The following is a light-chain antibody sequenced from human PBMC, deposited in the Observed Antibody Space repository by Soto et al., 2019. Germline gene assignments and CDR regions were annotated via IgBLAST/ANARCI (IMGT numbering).Light chain of an antibody. CDR1: QGISNY. Sequence: DIQMTQSPSSLSASVGDRVTITCRASQGISNYLAWYQQKPGKVPKVLIYVASALQSGVPSRFSGSGSGRDYTLTISSLQPEDVATYYCQQYNYFWAFGQGTRVEIK. V-gene: IGKV1-27*01. CDR2: VAS. J-gene: IGKJ1*01. CDR3: QQYNYFWA.